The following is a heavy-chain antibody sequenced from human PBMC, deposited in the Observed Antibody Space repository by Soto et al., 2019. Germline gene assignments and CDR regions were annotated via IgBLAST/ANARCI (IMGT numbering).Heavy chain of an antibody. J-gene: IGHJ2*01. V-gene: IGHV3-23*01. Sequence: DVQLLESGGGLAQPGGSLRLSCAASGFTYSNYAMGWVRQAPGKGLEWVSTISGTGGSTYYADSVKGRFTISRDNPKNTRYLQMNSLRAEDTAVYYCAKGWRRSGYWYFDLWGRGTLVTVSS. CDR3: AKGWRRSGYWYFDL. CDR1: GFTYSNYA. CDR2: ISGTGGST. D-gene: IGHD2-15*01.